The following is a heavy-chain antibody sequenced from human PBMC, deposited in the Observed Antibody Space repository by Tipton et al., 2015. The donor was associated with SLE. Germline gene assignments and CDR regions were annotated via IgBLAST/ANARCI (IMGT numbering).Heavy chain of an antibody. Sequence: TLSLTCTVSGGSISSSSYYWGWIRQPPGKGLEWIGSIYHSGSTYYNPSLKSRVTISVDTSKNQFSLKLSSVTAADTAVYYCAGGIAAAGPSYYYYGMDVWGQGTTVTVS. D-gene: IGHD6-13*01. CDR3: AGGIAAAGPSYYYYGMDV. V-gene: IGHV4-39*07. J-gene: IGHJ6*02. CDR2: IYHSGST. CDR1: GGSISSSSYY.